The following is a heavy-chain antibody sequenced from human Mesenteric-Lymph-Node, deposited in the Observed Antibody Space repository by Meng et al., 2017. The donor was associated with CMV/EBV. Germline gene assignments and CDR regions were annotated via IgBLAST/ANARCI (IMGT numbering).Heavy chain of an antibody. CDR1: GFSLSTSGVG. CDR2: IYWDDDK. V-gene: IGHV2-5*02. D-gene: IGHD6-13*01. Sequence: QITLKESGPTLVKPTQTLTLTCTFSGFSLSTSGVGVGWIRQPPGKALEWLALIYWDDDKRYSPSLKSRLTITKDTSKNQVVLTMTKMDPVDTATYYCAHSSGIAAAGPFYFDYWGQGTLVTVSS. CDR3: AHSSGIAAAGPFYFDY. J-gene: IGHJ4*02.